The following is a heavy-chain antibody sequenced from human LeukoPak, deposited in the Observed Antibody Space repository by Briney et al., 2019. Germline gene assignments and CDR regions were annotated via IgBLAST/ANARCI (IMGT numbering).Heavy chain of an antibody. CDR3: TPGGKDYVH. CDR1: GFTFSSYS. CDR2: VKSKSDGGTA. Sequence: GSLRLSCAASGFTFSSYSMNWVRLAPGKGLEWVGRVKSKSDGGTAEYAAPVKGRFTISRDDSKNTLYVQMSSLKIEDTALYYCTPGGKDYVHWGQGTLVTVSS. V-gene: IGHV3-15*07. J-gene: IGHJ4*02. D-gene: IGHD4-17*01.